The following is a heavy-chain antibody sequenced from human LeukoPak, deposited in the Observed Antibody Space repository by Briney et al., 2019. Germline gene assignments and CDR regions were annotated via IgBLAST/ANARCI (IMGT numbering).Heavy chain of an antibody. D-gene: IGHD3-16*01. Sequence: GASVKVSWKASGGTFSSYAISWVRQAPGQGLEWMGGSIPMFGTAKYTQKFQGRVTITTDESTSTAYMELSSLRSEDTAVYYCARESPGRYGRYSYNWFDPWGQGTLVTVSS. CDR2: SIPMFGTA. V-gene: IGHV1-69*05. J-gene: IGHJ5*02. CDR1: GGTFSSYA. CDR3: ARESPGRYGRYSYNWFDP.